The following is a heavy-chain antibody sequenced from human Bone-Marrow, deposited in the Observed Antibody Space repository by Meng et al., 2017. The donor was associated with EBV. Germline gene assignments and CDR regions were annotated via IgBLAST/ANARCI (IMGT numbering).Heavy chain of an antibody. CDR3: ARGGSSFYDY. Sequence: EVQLVXSXXXXXKRXGXXXHSCAASGFTFSSYSMNWVRQAPGKGLEWVSSISSSSSYINYADSVKGRFTISRDNAKNSLYLQMNSLRAEDTAVYYCARGGSSFYDYWGQGTLVTVSS. CDR2: ISSSSSYI. CDR1: GFTFSSYS. J-gene: IGHJ4*02. D-gene: IGHD6-6*01. V-gene: IGHV3-21*01.